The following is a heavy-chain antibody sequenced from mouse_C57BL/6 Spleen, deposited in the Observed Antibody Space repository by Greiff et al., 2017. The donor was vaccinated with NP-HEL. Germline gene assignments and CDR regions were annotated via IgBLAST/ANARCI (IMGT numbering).Heavy chain of an antibody. Sequence: VQVVESGPGLVQPSQSLSITCTVSGFSLTSYGVHWVRQSPGKGLEWLGVIWRGGSTDYNAAFMSRLSITKDNSKSQVFFKMNSLQADDTAIYYCAKMETWSYYFDYWGQGTTLTVSS. J-gene: IGHJ2*01. CDR2: IWRGGST. CDR3: AKMETWSYYFDY. CDR1: GFSLTSYG. V-gene: IGHV2-5*01.